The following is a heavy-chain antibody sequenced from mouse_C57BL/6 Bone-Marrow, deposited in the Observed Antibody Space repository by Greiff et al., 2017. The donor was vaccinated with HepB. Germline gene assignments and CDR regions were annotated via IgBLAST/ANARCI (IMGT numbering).Heavy chain of an antibody. Sequence: EVKLLESGPELVKPGASVKMSCKASGYTFTDYNMHWVKQSHGKSLEWIGYINPNNGGTSYNQKFKGKATLTVNKSSSTAYMELRSLTSEDSAVYYCARNLYYDYDYYYAMDYWGQGTSVTVSS. CDR3: ARNLYYDYDYYYAMDY. J-gene: IGHJ4*01. CDR1: GYTFTDYN. CDR2: INPNNGGT. V-gene: IGHV1-22*01. D-gene: IGHD2-4*01.